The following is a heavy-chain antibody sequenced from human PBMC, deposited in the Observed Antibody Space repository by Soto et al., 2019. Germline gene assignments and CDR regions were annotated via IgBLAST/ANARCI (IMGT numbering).Heavy chain of an antibody. CDR1: GGSISDYY. Sequence: QVQLQESGPGLVKPSETLSLTCSVSGGSISDYYWSWIRQSPEKGLEYISYCPYGGITNPNGRLNGPVHMSNDTSQHPFSLEAASPTAADTAVYYGEKTRNASNNTGGFDSWGQGTLVTVSS. CDR2: CPYGGIT. V-gene: IGHV4-59*12. J-gene: IGHJ4*02. D-gene: IGHD2-2*01. CDR3: EKTRNASNNTGGFDS.